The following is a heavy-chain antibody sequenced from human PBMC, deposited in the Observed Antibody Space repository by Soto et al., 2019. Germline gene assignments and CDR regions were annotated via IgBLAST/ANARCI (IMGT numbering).Heavy chain of an antibody. CDR1: GGSVNNND. V-gene: IGHV4-59*02. Sequence: SATLSLTCTVSGGSVNNNDCGWIRTPPGTGLAWNGSTSFTGSTNYNPSPQRWGRISLATSRNQISLTLNSVSAPATAAYYCVSDMRDTSGFIARTNWFDPWGQGTLVTVSS. CDR2: TSFTGST. J-gene: IGHJ5*01. CDR3: VSDMRDTSGFIARTNWFDP. D-gene: IGHD2-21*01.